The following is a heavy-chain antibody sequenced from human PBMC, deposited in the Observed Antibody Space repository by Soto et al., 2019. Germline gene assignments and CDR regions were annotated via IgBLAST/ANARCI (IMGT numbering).Heavy chain of an antibody. D-gene: IGHD3-10*01. Sequence: SETLSLTCSVSGGSISSGGYSWSWIRQPPGKGLEWIGYIYHSGSTYYNPSLKSRVTISVDRSKNQFSLKLSSVTAADTAVYYCARGRDYYGSGSSGMDVWGQGTTVTVSS. V-gene: IGHV4-30-2*01. CDR3: ARGRDYYGSGSSGMDV. CDR2: IYHSGST. J-gene: IGHJ6*02. CDR1: GGSISSGGYS.